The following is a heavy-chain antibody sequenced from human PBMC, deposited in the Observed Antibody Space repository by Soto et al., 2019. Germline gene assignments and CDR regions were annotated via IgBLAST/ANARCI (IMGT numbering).Heavy chain of an antibody. J-gene: IGHJ4*02. V-gene: IGHV1-69*12. CDR3: AAPYGSGSYYTEFDY. Sequence: QVQLVQSGAEVKKPGSSVKVSCKASGGTFSSYAISWVRQAPGQGLEWMGGIIPIFGTANSAQKFRGRVTMTADESTSTADMELSSLRSEDTAGYYCAAPYGSGSYYTEFDYWGQGTLVTVSS. CDR1: GGTFSSYA. D-gene: IGHD3-10*01. CDR2: IIPIFGTA.